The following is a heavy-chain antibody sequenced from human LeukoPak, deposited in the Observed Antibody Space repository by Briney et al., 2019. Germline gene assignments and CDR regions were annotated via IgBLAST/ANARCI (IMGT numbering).Heavy chain of an antibody. J-gene: IGHJ4*02. CDR3: ARGGYYYDSRAPDN. CDR2: ISSSSSYI. D-gene: IGHD3-22*01. V-gene: IGHV3-21*01. CDR1: GFTFSSYS. Sequence: GGSLRLSCAASGFTFSSYSMNWVRQAPGKGLEWVSSISSSSSYIYYADSVKGRFTISRDNAKNSLYLQMNSLRAEDTAVYYCARGGYYYDSRAPDNGGQEPRATVSS.